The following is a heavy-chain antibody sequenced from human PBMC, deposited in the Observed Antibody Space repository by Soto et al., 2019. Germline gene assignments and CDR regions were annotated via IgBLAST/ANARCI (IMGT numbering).Heavy chain of an antibody. CDR2: VNPSGGHT. Sequence: QVQLVQSGAEVKKPGASVKVSCKASGDTFTDYYIHWVRQAPGQGLEWMGTVNPSGGHTTYAQHFLGRKTMTRDTSTSTLYMELTSLTSEDTAVYYCARGEHVVVVTAALDYWGQGTLVTVSS. CDR1: GDTFTDYY. D-gene: IGHD2-21*02. V-gene: IGHV1-46*01. CDR3: ARGEHVVVVTAALDY. J-gene: IGHJ4*02.